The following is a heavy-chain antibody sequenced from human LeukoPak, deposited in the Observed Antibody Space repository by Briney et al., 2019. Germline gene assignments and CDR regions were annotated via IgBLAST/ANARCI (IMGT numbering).Heavy chain of an antibody. CDR2: INHSGST. J-gene: IGHJ6*02. V-gene: IGHV4-34*01. CDR1: GGSFSGYY. D-gene: IGHD1-14*01. CDR3: ANRNYYYGMDV. Sequence: SETLSLTCAVYGGSFSGYYWSWIRQPPGKGLEWIGEINHSGSTNYNPSLKSRVTISVDTSKNQSSLKLSSVTAADTAVYYCANRNYYYGMDVWGQGTTVTVSS.